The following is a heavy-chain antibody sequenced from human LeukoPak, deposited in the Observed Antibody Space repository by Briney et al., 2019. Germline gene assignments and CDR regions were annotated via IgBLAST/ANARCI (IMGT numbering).Heavy chain of an antibody. J-gene: IGHJ5*01. Sequence: GGALRLSCAASGFTVSAKYMSGVGQGPGRGLDWISSIYSDGGTNYADSVKGRFTISRDNSKNTLYLQMNSLRPEDTAVYYCARDGGFGGPGGDNWFDSWGQGALVTVSS. D-gene: IGHD3-16*01. CDR3: ARDGGFGGPGGDNWFDS. CDR2: IYSDGGT. V-gene: IGHV3-66*02. CDR1: GFTVSAKY.